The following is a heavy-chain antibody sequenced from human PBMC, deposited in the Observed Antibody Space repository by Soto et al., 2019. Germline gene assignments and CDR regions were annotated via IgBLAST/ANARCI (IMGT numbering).Heavy chain of an antibody. CDR1: GFTFSNYW. J-gene: IGHJ4*02. Sequence: EVQLVESRGDLVQPGGSLRLSCAASGFTFSNYWMHWVRQAPGKGLVWVSPINGDGSSTTYADSVKGRFTISRDNAKNTLYLQMNSLTTEDTAVYYCTRGYSSDYRIDYWGQGTLVTVSS. V-gene: IGHV3-74*01. D-gene: IGHD3-22*01. CDR3: TRGYSSDYRIDY. CDR2: INGDGSST.